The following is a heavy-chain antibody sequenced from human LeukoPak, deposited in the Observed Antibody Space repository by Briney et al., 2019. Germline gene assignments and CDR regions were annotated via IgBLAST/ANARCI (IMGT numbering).Heavy chain of an antibody. CDR2: ISSSSSTI. J-gene: IGHJ4*02. Sequence: VGSLRLSCAASRFTFSSYSMNWVRQAPGKGLEGVSYISSSSSTIYYADSVQGRFTISRDNAKNSLYLQMNSLRDEDTAVYYCARDNYGDYVAVFDYWGEGTRVTVSS. V-gene: IGHV3-48*02. CDR3: ARDNYGDYVAVFDY. CDR1: RFTFSSYS. D-gene: IGHD4-17*01.